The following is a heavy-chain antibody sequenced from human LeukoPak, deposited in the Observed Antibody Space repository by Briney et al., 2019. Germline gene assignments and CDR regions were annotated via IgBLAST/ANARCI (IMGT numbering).Heavy chain of an antibody. CDR2: IYTSGST. D-gene: IGHD1-1*01. CDR3: ARAPGPGPQLRYYYMDV. V-gene: IGHV4-4*07. J-gene: IGHJ6*03. CDR1: GGSISSYY. Sequence: SETLSLTCTVSGGSISSYYWSWIRQPAGKGLEWIGRIYTSGSTNFNPSLKSRVTMSVDTSKNQFSLKLSSVTAADTAVYYCARAPGPGPQLRYYYMDVWGKGTTVTISS.